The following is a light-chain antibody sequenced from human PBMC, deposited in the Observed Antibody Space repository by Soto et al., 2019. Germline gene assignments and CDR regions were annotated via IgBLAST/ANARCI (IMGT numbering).Light chain of an antibody. V-gene: IGKV3-15*01. CDR3: QQYNNWPPWT. Sequence: EIVMTQSPVTLSVSPGERATLSCRASQHVNSNLAWYQQKPDQAPRLLIYGASTRATSIPARFSGSGSGTEFTLTISSLQSEDFAVYYCQQYNNWPPWTFGQGTKVEIK. CDR1: QHVNSN. CDR2: GAS. J-gene: IGKJ1*01.